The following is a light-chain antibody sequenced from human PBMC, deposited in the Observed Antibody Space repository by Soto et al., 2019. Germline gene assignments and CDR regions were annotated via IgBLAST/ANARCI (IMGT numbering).Light chain of an antibody. V-gene: IGLV1-47*02. Sequence: QSVLTQPPSASGTPGQRVTISCSGSRSNIGSNYVYWYQQLPGTAPKLLIYSDNQRPSGVPDRFSGSKSGTSASLAISGLRSEDEADYYCQVWDSSSDHYVFGTGTKLTVL. J-gene: IGLJ1*01. CDR2: SDN. CDR3: QVWDSSSDHYV. CDR1: RSNIGSNY.